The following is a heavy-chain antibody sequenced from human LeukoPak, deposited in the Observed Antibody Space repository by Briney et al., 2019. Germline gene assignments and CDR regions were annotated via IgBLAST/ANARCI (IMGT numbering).Heavy chain of an antibody. V-gene: IGHV4-34*01. CDR3: AREMAMIVPDY. CDR1: GGSFSGYY. D-gene: IGHD3-22*01. CDR2: INHSGST. J-gene: IGHJ4*02. Sequence: SETLSLTCAVYGGSFSGYYWSWIRQPPGKGLEWIGEINHSGSTNYNPSLKGRVTISVDTSKNQFSLKLSSVTAADTAVYYCAREMAMIVPDYWGQGTLVTVSS.